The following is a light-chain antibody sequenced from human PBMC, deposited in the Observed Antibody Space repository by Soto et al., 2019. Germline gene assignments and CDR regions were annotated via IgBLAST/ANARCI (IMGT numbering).Light chain of an antibody. CDR1: QSVSTY. CDR2: DAS. Sequence: EIVLTQSPATLSLSPGERATLSCRASQSVSTYLAWYQQTPGQPPRLLIYDASNRATGIPARFSGSGSGADFTLTISSPAPEAFAVYYCQPRPNWPRMYPFGQGTKLEIK. J-gene: IGKJ2*01. V-gene: IGKV3-11*01. CDR3: QPRPNWPRMYP.